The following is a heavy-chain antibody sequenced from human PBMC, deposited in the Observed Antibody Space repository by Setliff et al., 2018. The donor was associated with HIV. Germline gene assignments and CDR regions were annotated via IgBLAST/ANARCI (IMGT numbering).Heavy chain of an antibody. CDR1: GYTFTGYY. Sequence: VASVKVSCKASGYTFTGYYMHWVRQAPGQGLEWMGWINPNSGGTNYAQKFQGRVTMTRDTSISTAYMELSSLRSEDTAVYYCATMPYADTSPFTYSSSWYVPFDYWGQGTLVTVSS. J-gene: IGHJ4*02. D-gene: IGHD6-13*01. CDR2: INPNSGGT. V-gene: IGHV1-2*02. CDR3: ATMPYADTSPFTYSSSWYVPFDY.